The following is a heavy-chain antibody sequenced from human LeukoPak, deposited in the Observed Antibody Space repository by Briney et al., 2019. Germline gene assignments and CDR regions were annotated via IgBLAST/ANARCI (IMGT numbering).Heavy chain of an antibody. V-gene: IGHV3-49*04. CDR2: IRSKVYGGTP. J-gene: IGHJ4*02. D-gene: IGHD2-2*02. Sequence: GGSLRLSCTTSGFTLGDYAMSWVRQAPGKGLGWGGFIRSKVYGGTPEYAASVKGRFTISRDDSKSIAYLQMNSLKTEDTAVYYCTRVDCSSTSCYISHADYWGRGTLVTVSS. CDR1: GFTLGDYA. CDR3: TRVDCSSTSCYISHADY.